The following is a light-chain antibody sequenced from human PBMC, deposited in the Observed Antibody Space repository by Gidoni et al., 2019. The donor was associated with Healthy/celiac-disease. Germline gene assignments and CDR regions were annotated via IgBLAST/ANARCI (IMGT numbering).Light chain of an antibody. CDR3: QQYYSTLLT. V-gene: IGKV4-1*01. Sequence: DIVMTQSPDSLAVSLGERATINCKSSQSVLYSSNNKNYLAWYQQKPGQPPKLLIYWASTRESGVPDRFSGSGSGTDFTLTISSLQAEDVAVCYCQQYYSTLLTFXQXTRLXIK. CDR1: QSVLYSSNNKNY. J-gene: IGKJ5*01. CDR2: WAS.